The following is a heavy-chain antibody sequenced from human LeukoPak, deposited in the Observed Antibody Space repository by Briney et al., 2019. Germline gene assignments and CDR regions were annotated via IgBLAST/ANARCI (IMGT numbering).Heavy chain of an antibody. CDR1: GGSISSYY. J-gene: IGHJ6*03. Sequence: SETLSLTCTVSGGSISSYYWSWIRQPAGKGLEWIGRIYTSGSTNYNPSLTSRVTMSVDTSKNQFSLKLSSVTAADTAVYYCARDPARPEDYYYYYMDVWGKGTTVTVSS. CDR3: ARDPARPEDYYYYYMDV. CDR2: IYTSGST. V-gene: IGHV4-4*07. D-gene: IGHD6-6*01.